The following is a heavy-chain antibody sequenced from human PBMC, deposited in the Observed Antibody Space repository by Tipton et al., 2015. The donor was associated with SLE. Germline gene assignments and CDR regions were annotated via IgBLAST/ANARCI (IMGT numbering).Heavy chain of an antibody. D-gene: IGHD3-16*01. CDR2: IYHSGST. Sequence: TLSLTCAVSGYSISSGYYWGWIRQPPGKGLEWIGSIYHSGSTYYNPSLKSRVTISVDTSKNQFSLKLSSVTAADTAVYYCARQGGHYYMDVWGKGTTVTVSS. CDR1: GYSISSGYY. CDR3: ARQGGHYYMDV. J-gene: IGHJ6*03. V-gene: IGHV4-38-2*01.